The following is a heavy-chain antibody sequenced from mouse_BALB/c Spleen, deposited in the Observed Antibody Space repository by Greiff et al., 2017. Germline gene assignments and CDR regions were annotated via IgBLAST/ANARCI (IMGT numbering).Heavy chain of an antibody. J-gene: IGHJ1*01. CDR1: GYSITSGYY. V-gene: IGHV3-6*02. Sequence: EVKLQESGPGLVKPSQSLSLTCSVTGYSITSGYYWNWIRQFPGNKLEWMGYISYDGSNNYNPSLKNRISITRDTSKNQFFLKLNSVTPEDTATYYCARDPVYYYGSRYFDVWGAGTTVTVSS. CDR3: ARDPVYYYGSRYFDV. CDR2: ISYDGSN. D-gene: IGHD1-1*01.